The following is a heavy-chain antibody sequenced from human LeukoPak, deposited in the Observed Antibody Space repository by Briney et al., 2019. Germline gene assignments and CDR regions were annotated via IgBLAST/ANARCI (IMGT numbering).Heavy chain of an antibody. V-gene: IGHV4-61*02. Sequence: SETLSLTCTVSGGSISSGTYYWSWIRQPAGKGLEWIGRIYTSGSTNYNPSLKSRVTMSLDTSKNQLSLKLSSVTAADTAVYYCARDHSIAAAGAYYYMDVWGKGTTVTVSS. CDR3: ARDHSIAAAGAYYYMDV. CDR1: GGSISSGTYY. CDR2: IYTSGST. D-gene: IGHD6-13*01. J-gene: IGHJ6*03.